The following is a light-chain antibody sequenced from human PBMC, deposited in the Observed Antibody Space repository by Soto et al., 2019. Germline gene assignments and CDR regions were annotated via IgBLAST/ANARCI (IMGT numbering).Light chain of an antibody. Sequence: DIQMTQSPSSASASVGDRLTITCRASQGISTWIAWYQQKPGKAPELLIYDASSLQSGVPSRFSGSGSGTDFTLTISSLQPEDSAAYYCLQDYNYPFTFGQGTKVDIK. CDR1: QGISTW. J-gene: IGKJ2*01. V-gene: IGKV1-12*01. CDR2: DAS. CDR3: LQDYNYPFT.